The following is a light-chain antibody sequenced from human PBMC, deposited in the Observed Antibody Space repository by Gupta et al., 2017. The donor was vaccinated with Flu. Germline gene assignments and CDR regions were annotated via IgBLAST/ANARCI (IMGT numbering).Light chain of an antibody. J-gene: IGLJ3*02. CDR1: NLGNYS. CDR2: QDF. CDR3: HTWDSSSGV. V-gene: IGLV3-1*01. Sequence: TCSAHNLGNYSVSWHQLRPRPSPALVIYQDFKRPSGLPERFAGSNSGNTAPLTIGGTKDMDDADFYFHTWDSSSGVFGGGTTLTVL.